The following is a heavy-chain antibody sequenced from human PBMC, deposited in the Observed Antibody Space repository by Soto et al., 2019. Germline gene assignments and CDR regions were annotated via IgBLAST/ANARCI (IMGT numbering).Heavy chain of an antibody. V-gene: IGHV3-21*01. Sequence: GGSLRLSCAASGFTFSSYSMNWVRQAPGKGLEWVSLVSFDSNYIYYADSVKGRFTISRDNAKNSVYLQMNSLRAEDTAVYYCARERGWQLYFDYWGQGALVTVS. CDR1: GFTFSSYS. D-gene: IGHD6-13*01. J-gene: IGHJ4*02. CDR2: VSFDSNYI. CDR3: ARERGWQLYFDY.